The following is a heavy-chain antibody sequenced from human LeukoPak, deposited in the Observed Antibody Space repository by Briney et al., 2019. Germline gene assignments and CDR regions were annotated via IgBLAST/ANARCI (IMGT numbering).Heavy chain of an antibody. CDR3: ARGRGGSISNYFDY. Sequence: SETLSVTCTLSGGSFTSGYWNWIRQSPGKGLEWIGHIYYSGTTNYNPSLKSRVTMSVDTSKNQFSLKLSSVTAADTAVYYCARGRGGSISNYFDYWGQGTLVTVSS. D-gene: IGHD2-15*01. J-gene: IGHJ4*02. CDR1: GGSFTSGY. V-gene: IGHV4-59*12. CDR2: IYYSGTT.